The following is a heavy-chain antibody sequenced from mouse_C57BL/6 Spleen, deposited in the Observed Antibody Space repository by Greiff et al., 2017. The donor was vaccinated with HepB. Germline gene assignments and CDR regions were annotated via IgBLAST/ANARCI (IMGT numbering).Heavy chain of an antibody. J-gene: IGHJ3*01. CDR1: GYTFTDHT. D-gene: IGHD1-1*01. Sequence: VQLQQSDAELVKPGASVKISCKVSGYTFTDHTIHWMKQRPEQGLEWIGYIYPRDGSTKYNEKFKGKATLTADKSSSTAYMQLNSLTSEDSAVYVCERGGITTEAWFAYWGQGTLVTVSA. CDR2: IYPRDGST. V-gene: IGHV1-78*01. CDR3: ERGGITTEAWFAY.